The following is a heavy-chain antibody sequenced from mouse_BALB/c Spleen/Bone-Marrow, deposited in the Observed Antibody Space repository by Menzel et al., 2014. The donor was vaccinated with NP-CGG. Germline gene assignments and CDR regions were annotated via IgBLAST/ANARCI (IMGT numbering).Heavy chain of an antibody. CDR2: IYPGDGDT. V-gene: IGHV1-87*01. Sequence: QVQLQQSGAELARPGASVKLSCKASGYTFTNYWIQWVKRRPGQGLEWIGTIYPGDGDTRYTQNFKGKATLNADKSSNTAYMQLSSLASEDSAVYYCARRGYDEGFYFPMDYWGQGTSVTVSS. CDR1: GYTFTNYW. J-gene: IGHJ4*01. D-gene: IGHD2-14*01. CDR3: ARRGYDEGFYFPMDY.